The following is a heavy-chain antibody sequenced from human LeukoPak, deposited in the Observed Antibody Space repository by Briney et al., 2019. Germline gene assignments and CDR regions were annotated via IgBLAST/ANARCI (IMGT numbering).Heavy chain of an antibody. CDR3: ARDRRTADY. J-gene: IGHJ4*02. Sequence: GGSLRLSCAASGFTFTTYAMNWVRQAPGKGLEWVSAISGSGGTIYYADSVKGRFTISRDNAKNSLYLQMNSLRAEDTAVYYCARDRRTADYWGQGTLVTVSS. D-gene: IGHD1-14*01. V-gene: IGHV3-48*04. CDR2: ISGSGGTI. CDR1: GFTFTTYA.